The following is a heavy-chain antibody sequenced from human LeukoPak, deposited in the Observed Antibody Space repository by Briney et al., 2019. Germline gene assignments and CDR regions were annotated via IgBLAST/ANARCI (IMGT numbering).Heavy chain of an antibody. J-gene: IGHJ6*02. CDR1: GFTVSSNY. CDR3: AGDGTREYSYGYPYYYYGMDV. V-gene: IGHV3-53*01. Sequence: PGGSLRLSCAASGFTVSSNYMSWVRQAPGKGLEWVSVIYSGGSTYYADSVKGRFTVSRDNSKNTLYLQMNSLRAEDTAVYYCAGDGTREYSYGYPYYYYGMDVWGQGTTVTVSS. CDR2: IYSGGST. D-gene: IGHD5-18*01.